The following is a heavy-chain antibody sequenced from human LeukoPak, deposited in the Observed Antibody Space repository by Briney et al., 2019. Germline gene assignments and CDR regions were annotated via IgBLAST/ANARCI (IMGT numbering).Heavy chain of an antibody. CDR3: ARDFSGYRYDKYYYYMDV. V-gene: IGHV4-4*07. CDR1: GGSISSSY. D-gene: IGHD5-18*01. J-gene: IGHJ6*03. CDR2: IYTSGST. Sequence: SETLSLTCTVSGGSISSSYWSWIRQPAGKGLEGIGRIYTSGSTNYNPSLKSRVTMSLDTSKNQFSLKLSSVTAADTAVYYCARDFSGYRYDKYYYYMDVWGKGTTVTISS.